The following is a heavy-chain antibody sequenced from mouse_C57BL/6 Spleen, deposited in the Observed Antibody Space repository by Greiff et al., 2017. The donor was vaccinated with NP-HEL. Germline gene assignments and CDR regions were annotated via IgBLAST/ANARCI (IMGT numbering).Heavy chain of an antibody. CDR2: IYPGDGDT. CDR1: GYAFSSSC. V-gene: IGHV1-82*01. CDR3: AGYFGG. Sequence: VQLQQSGPELVKPGASVKISCKASGYAFSSSCMNWVKQRPGTGLEWIGRIYPGDGDTNYNRKFKGKATMTADKSSSTAYLQLSSLTSEDSAVFCCAGYFGGWGTSPTLT. J-gene: IGHJ2*01.